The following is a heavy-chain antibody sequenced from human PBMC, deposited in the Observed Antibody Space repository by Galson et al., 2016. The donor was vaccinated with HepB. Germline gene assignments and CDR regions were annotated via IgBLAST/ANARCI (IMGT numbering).Heavy chain of an antibody. CDR2: IKGDGSRT. CDR3: LRDATNDWWDDFDF. D-gene: IGHD2-8*02. V-gene: IGHV3-74*01. J-gene: IGHJ4*02. Sequence: SLRLSCAASGFTFSSHWMHWVRQAPGKGLVWVSSIKGDGSRTNYADSVKGRFTLSRDNAKSTLYLQMNSLRADDTAVYYCLRDATNDWWDDFDFWGQGTLVTVSS. CDR1: GFTFSSHW.